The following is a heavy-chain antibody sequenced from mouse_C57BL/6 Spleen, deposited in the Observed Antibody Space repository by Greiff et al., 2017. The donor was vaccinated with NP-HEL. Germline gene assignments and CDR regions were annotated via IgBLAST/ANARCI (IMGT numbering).Heavy chain of an antibody. V-gene: IGHV1-58*01. CDR1: GYTFTSYC. J-gene: IGHJ4*01. D-gene: IGHD1-1*01. Sequence: VQLQQSGAELVRPGSSVKMSCKASGYTFTSYCINWVKQRPGQGLEWIGYIYIGNGYTEYTEKFKGQATLTSDTSSRTAYLQLSSLTSEDSVIYVGERCDYDGSRTGYYAMDYWGQGTSVTVSS. CDR3: ERCDYDGSRTGYYAMDY. CDR2: IYIGNGYT.